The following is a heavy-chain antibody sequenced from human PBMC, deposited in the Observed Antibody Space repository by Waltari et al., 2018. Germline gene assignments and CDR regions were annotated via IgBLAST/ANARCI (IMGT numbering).Heavy chain of an antibody. V-gene: IGHV4-61*02. J-gene: IGHJ4*02. CDR3: ARERSGYED. CDR1: GGSISSGSYY. D-gene: IGHD5-12*01. CDR2: SYTSGST. Sequence: QVQLQESGPGLVKPSQTLSLTCTVSGGSISSGSYYWSWIRQPAGKGLEWIGRSYTSGSTNFNPSLNSRVTISVYTSKNQFSLKLSSVTAADTAVYYCARERSGYEDWGQGTLVTVSS.